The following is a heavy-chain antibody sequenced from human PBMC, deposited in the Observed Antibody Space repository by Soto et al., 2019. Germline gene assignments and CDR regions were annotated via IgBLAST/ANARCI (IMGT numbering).Heavy chain of an antibody. CDR1: GGSISSGDYY. V-gene: IGHV4-30-4*01. D-gene: IGHD3-3*01. Sequence: KPSETLSLTCTVSGGSISSGDYYWSWIRQPPGKGLEWIGYIYYSGSTYYNPSLKSRVTISVDTSKNQFPLKLSSVTAADTAVYYCARALSYYDFWSGYRPYYFDYWGQVTLVAVSS. CDR2: IYYSGST. J-gene: IGHJ4*02. CDR3: ARALSYYDFWSGYRPYYFDY.